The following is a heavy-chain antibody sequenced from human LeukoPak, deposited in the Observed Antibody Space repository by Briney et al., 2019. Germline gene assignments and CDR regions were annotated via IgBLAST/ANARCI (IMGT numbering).Heavy chain of an antibody. CDR1: GGSISSYY. D-gene: IGHD6-13*01. CDR3: ARHGANRQQLVMAFDI. J-gene: IGHJ3*02. CDR2: IYYSRST. Sequence: SETLSLTCSVSGGSISSYYWSWIRQPPGQGLEWIGYIYYSRSTNYNPSLKSRVTTSIDTSKNQFSLKVNSVTAADTAVYYCARHGANRQQLVMAFDIWGQGTMVTVSS. V-gene: IGHV4-59*08.